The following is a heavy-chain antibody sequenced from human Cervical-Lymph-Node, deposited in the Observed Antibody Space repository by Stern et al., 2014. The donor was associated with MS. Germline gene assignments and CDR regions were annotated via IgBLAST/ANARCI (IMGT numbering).Heavy chain of an antibody. CDR2: DRPILGTT. CDR3: ARDRSLGVTPFFDY. Sequence: VQLVESGAEVKKPGPSVTVTCRASGGSFRHNAIAWVRQAHGQVLEWKGADRPILGTTDFARRFQGRLAIKADDSADVIYMELNSLTSEDTAVYYCARDRSLGVTPFFDYWGQGTLVTVSS. V-gene: IGHV1-69*01. D-gene: IGHD3-16*01. CDR1: GGSFRHNA. J-gene: IGHJ4*02.